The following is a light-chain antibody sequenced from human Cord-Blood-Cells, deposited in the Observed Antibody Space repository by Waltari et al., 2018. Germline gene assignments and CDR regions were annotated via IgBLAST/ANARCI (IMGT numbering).Light chain of an antibody. CDR3: CSYAGSSTWV. CDR1: SSDVGSYNF. CDR2: EGS. J-gene: IGLJ3*02. Sequence: QSALTQPAPVSGSPGQSITISCTGTSSDVGSYNFVPWYQHHPGKAPKLLLYEGSKRPSGVSKRFSGSKSGNTASLTISGLQAEDEADYYCCSYAGSSTWVFGGGTKLTVL. V-gene: IGLV2-23*01.